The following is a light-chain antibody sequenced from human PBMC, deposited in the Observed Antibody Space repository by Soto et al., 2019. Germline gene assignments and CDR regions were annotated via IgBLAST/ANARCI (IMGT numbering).Light chain of an antibody. CDR3: SSYTSSTRV. Sequence: QSVLTQPASVSGSPGQSITISCSGTSSDVGAYNYVSWYQQHPGKAPKLVIYDVSNRPSGVSNRFSGSKSGNTASLTISGLQAEDEADYYCSSYTSSTRVFGGGTKLTVL. CDR2: DVS. V-gene: IGLV2-14*01. J-gene: IGLJ2*01. CDR1: SSDVGAYNY.